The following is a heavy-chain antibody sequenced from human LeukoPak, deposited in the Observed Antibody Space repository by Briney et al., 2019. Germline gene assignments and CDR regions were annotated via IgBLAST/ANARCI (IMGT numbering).Heavy chain of an antibody. V-gene: IGHV3-33*01. D-gene: IGHD6-13*01. CDR1: GFTFSSYG. CDR2: IWYDGSNK. Sequence: PGRSLRLSCAASGFTFSSYGMHWVRQAPGKGLEWVAVIWYDGSNKYYADSVKGRFTISRDNSENTLYLQMNSLRAEDTAVYYCARDRFSSSYYYYGMDVWGQGTTVTVSS. CDR3: ARDRFSSSYYYYGMDV. J-gene: IGHJ6*02.